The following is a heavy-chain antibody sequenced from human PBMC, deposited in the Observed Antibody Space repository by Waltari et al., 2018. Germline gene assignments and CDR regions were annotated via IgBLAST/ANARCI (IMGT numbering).Heavy chain of an antibody. V-gene: IGHV5-10-1*03. CDR3: ARRMNLGIAASRAGMDV. CDR1: GYSFTSYW. CDR2: IDPSDSYT. Sequence: EVQLVQSGAEVKKPGESLRISCKGSGYSFTSYWISWVRRMPGKGLEWMGRIDPSDSYTNYSPSFQGHVTISADKSISTAYLQWSSLKASDTAMYYCARRMNLGIAASRAGMDVWGQGTTVTVSS. D-gene: IGHD6-13*01. J-gene: IGHJ6*02.